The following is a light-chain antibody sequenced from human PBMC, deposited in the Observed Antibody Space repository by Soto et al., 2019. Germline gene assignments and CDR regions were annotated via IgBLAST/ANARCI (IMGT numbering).Light chain of an antibody. CDR3: QQYNNWPPVT. V-gene: IGKV3-15*01. J-gene: IGKJ5*01. CDR2: GAS. Sequence: DIVMTQSPATLSVSPGERATLSCSASQSVSSNLAWYQQKPGQAPRLLIYGASTRAAGIPARFSGSGSGTEFTLTISSLQSEDFAVYYCQQYNNWPPVTFGQGTRLEIK. CDR1: QSVSSN.